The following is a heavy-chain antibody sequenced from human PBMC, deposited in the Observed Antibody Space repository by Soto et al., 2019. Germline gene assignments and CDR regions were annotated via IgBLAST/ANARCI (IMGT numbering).Heavy chain of an antibody. CDR1: GGSVRPYY. D-gene: IGHD5-12*01. V-gene: IGHV4-59*02. Sequence: SETLSLTFAVSGGSVRPYYWSWIRQPPGKGLEWIGYVYYSGSTNYSPPLESRLRISVDTSSNQFSLRLTSVTTADTALYYCARNSVYGTGLAFDLWGRGTMVTVSS. J-gene: IGHJ3*01. CDR2: VYYSGST. CDR3: ARNSVYGTGLAFDL.